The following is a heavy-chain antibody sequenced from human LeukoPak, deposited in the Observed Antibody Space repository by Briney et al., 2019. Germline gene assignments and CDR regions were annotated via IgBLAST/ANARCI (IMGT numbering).Heavy chain of an antibody. D-gene: IGHD2-15*01. CDR1: GFTFSSCG. Sequence: PGGSLRLSCAASGFTFSSCGLHWVRQAPGKGLEWVAFIRCDGNSENYAEFVKGRFTISRDNSKNTLYLQMNSLTVEDTAVYYCAKDASGGSCYFDFWGQGTLVTVSS. J-gene: IGHJ4*02. V-gene: IGHV3-30*02. CDR3: AKDASGGSCYFDF. CDR2: IRCDGNSE.